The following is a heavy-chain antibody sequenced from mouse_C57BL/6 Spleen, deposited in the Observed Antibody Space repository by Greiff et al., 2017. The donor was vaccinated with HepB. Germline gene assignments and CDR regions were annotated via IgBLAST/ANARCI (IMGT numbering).Heavy chain of an antibody. CDR3: ARIPYDYDQGNYFDY. J-gene: IGHJ2*01. D-gene: IGHD2-4*01. Sequence: VQGVESGPGLVAPSQSLSITCTVSGFSLTSYAISWVRQPPGKGLEWLGVIWTGGGTNYNSALKSRLSISKDNSKSQVFLKMNSLQTDDTARYYCARIPYDYDQGNYFDYWGQGTTLTVSS. CDR1: GFSLTSYA. V-gene: IGHV2-9-1*01. CDR2: IWTGGGT.